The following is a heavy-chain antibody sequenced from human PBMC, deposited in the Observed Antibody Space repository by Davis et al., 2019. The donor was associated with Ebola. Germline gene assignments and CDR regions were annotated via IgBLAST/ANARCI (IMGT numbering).Heavy chain of an antibody. Sequence: GESLKTSCAASGFTFSGSAMHWVRQASGKGLEWVGRIRSKANSYATAYAASVKGRFTISRDDSKNTAYLQMNSLKTEDTAVYYCARALVQGVIPRRHYYYYGMDVWGQGTTVTVSS. D-gene: IGHD3-10*01. CDR1: GFTFSGSA. J-gene: IGHJ6*02. CDR3: ARALVQGVIPRRHYYYYGMDV. CDR2: IRSKANSYAT. V-gene: IGHV3-73*01.